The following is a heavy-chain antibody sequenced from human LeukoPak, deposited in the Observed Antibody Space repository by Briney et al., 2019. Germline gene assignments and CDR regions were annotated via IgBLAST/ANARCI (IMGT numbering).Heavy chain of an antibody. D-gene: IGHD3-22*01. CDR2: ITSSSTSI. CDR3: ARDRDSSASQMNY. Sequence: GGSLRLSCAASGFTFHTYSMHWLRQAPGKGLEWVSSITSSSTSIYYADSVKGRFTISRDNAKNSLYLQMNSLRAEDTAVYYCARDRDSSASQMNYWGQGTLVTVS. CDR1: GFTFHTYS. V-gene: IGHV3-21*01. J-gene: IGHJ4*02.